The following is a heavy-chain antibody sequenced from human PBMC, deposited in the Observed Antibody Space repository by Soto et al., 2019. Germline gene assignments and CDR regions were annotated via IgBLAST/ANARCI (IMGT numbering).Heavy chain of an antibody. CDR1: GFTFSGSA. Sequence: EVQLVESGGGLVQHGGSLKLSCAASGFTFSGSAMHWVRQASGKGLEWVGRIRSKANSYATAYAASVKGRFTISRDDSKNTAYLQMNSLKTEDTAVYYCTRSQLERRPGYYYYGMDVWGQGTTVTVSS. CDR3: TRSQLERRPGYYYYGMDV. J-gene: IGHJ6*02. V-gene: IGHV3-73*02. CDR2: IRSKANSYAT. D-gene: IGHD1-1*01.